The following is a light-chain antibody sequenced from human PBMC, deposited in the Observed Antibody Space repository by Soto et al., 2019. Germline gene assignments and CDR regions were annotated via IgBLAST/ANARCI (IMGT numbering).Light chain of an antibody. Sequence: QSVLTQPPSASGSPGQSVTISCTGTSSDVGGYNHVSWYQQHPGKAPKVVIYEVTKRPSGVPDRFSGSKSGNTASLTVSGLQAEDEADYFCSSYISSTTLVVFGGGTKVTVL. V-gene: IGLV2-8*01. CDR3: SSYISSTTLVV. J-gene: IGLJ2*01. CDR2: EVT. CDR1: SSDVGGYNH.